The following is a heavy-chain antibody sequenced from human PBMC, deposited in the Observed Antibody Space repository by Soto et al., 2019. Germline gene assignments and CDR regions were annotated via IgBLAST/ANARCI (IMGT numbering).Heavy chain of an antibody. Sequence: EVQLVESGGGLIQPGGSLRLSCAASGFTVSSNYMSWVRQAPGKGLEWVSVIYSGGSTYYADSVKGRFTISRDNAKNPMYLQMNSLRAEDTAVYYCARDHRSSGWYDYWGQGPLVTVSS. V-gene: IGHV3-53*01. J-gene: IGHJ4*02. CDR1: GFTVSSNY. CDR2: IYSGGST. D-gene: IGHD6-19*01. CDR3: ARDHRSSGWYDY.